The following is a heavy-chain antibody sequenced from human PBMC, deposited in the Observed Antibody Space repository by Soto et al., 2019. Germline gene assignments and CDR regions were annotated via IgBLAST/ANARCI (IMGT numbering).Heavy chain of an antibody. V-gene: IGHV1-18*04. CDR3: ACESDPSKYYFWSDYPHYSYYGMDV. Sequence: QVQLVQSGAEVKKPGASVKVSCKASGYTFTSYGISWVRQAPGQGLEWMGWISAYNGNTNYAQKLQGRVTMTTDTAKSTAYLELRSLRSDDTAVYYCACESDPSKYYFWSDYPHYSYYGMDVWGQGTTVTVSS. D-gene: IGHD3-3*01. CDR2: ISAYNGNT. CDR1: GYTFTSYG. J-gene: IGHJ6*02.